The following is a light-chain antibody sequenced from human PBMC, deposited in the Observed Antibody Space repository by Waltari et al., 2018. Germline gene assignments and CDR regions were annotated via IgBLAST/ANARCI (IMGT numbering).Light chain of an antibody. J-gene: IGKJ2*01. Sequence: DLQMTQSPSFMSASVGDRVSITCRASQSISSYLNWYQQKPGKAPKLLIYAASSLQSGVPSRFSGSGSGTDFTLTISSLQPEDFATYYCQQSYSTLYTFGQGTKLEIK. CDR3: QQSYSTLYT. CDR1: QSISSY. V-gene: IGKV1-39*01. CDR2: AAS.